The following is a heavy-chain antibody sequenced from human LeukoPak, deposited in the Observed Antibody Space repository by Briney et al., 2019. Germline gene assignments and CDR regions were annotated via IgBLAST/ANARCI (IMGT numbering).Heavy chain of an antibody. CDR1: GFTFSSYG. D-gene: IGHD2-2*01. Sequence: GGSLRLSCAASGFTFSSYGMHWVRQAPGKGLEWVAFIRYDGSNKYYADSVKGRFTISRDNSKNTLYLQMNSLRAEDTAVYYCAKGVPSCSTTSCYADYWGQGTLVTVSS. CDR2: IRYDGSNK. J-gene: IGHJ4*02. CDR3: AKGVPSCSTTSCYADY. V-gene: IGHV3-30*02.